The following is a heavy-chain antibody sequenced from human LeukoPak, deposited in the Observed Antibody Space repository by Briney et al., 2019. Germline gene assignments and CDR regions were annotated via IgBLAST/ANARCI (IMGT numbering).Heavy chain of an antibody. CDR3: TRRHAHKEGVVVVTGPDAEDLDV. V-gene: IGHV5-51*01. CDR1: GYAFYGYW. Sequence: GESLKISCRCCGYAFYGYWIGWVRQMPGKGLEWMGIIYPGDSETQYSPSFQGQVTISADRSINTAYLQWSSLKASDTAMYYCTRRHAHKEGVVVVTGPDAEDLDVWGQGTMVTVSS. J-gene: IGHJ3*01. D-gene: IGHD2-21*02. CDR2: IYPGDSET.